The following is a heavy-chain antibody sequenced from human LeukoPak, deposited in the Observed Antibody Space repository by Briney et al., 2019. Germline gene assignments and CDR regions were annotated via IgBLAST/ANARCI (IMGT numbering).Heavy chain of an antibody. Sequence: ATVKISCKVSGYTFTDYYMHWVQQAPGKGLEWMGLVDPEDGETIYAEKFQGRVTMTEDTSTDTAYMELSSLRSEDTAVYYCATGDTVTTWFFDYWGQGTLVTVSS. J-gene: IGHJ4*02. D-gene: IGHD4-17*01. CDR3: ATGDTVTTWFFDY. CDR1: GYTFTDYY. CDR2: VDPEDGET. V-gene: IGHV1-69-2*01.